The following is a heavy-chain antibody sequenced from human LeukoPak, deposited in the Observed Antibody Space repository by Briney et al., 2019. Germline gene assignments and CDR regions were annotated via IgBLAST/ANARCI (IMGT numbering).Heavy chain of an antibody. V-gene: IGHV4-4*07. CDR1: GGSISSYY. Sequence: PSETLYLTCTVSGGSISSYYWSWIRQPAGKGLEWIGRIYTSGSTNYNPSLKSRVTMSVDTSKNQFSLKLSSVTAADTAVYYCARSVERYCSSTSCYAGYYYGMDVWGQGTTVTVSS. D-gene: IGHD2-2*01. CDR2: IYTSGST. CDR3: ARSVERYCSSTSCYAGYYYGMDV. J-gene: IGHJ6*02.